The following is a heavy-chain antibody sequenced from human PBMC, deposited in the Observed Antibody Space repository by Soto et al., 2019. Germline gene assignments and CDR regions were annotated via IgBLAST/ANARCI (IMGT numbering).Heavy chain of an antibody. V-gene: IGHV4-59*01. D-gene: IGHD2-15*01. J-gene: IGHJ5*02. Sequence: SATLSLTCTVSGGSISSYYWSWIRQPPGKGLEWIGYIYYSGSTNYNPSLKSRVTISVDTSKNQFSLKLSSVTAADTAVYYCARGYCSGGSCPTNWFDPWGQGTLVTV. CDR2: IYYSGST. CDR1: GGSISSYY. CDR3: ARGYCSGGSCPTNWFDP.